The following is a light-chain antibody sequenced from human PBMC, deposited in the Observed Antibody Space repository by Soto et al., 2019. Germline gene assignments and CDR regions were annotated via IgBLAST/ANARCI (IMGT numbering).Light chain of an antibody. CDR3: QQYGSSPVT. V-gene: IGKV3-20*01. CDR1: QSVSRNY. J-gene: IGKJ1*01. CDR2: DAS. Sequence: EIVLTQSPGTLSLSPGERATLSCRASQSVSRNYLAWYQKKPGQAPRLLMYDASRRATGIPDRFSGSGAGTDFTLTISRLEPEDFAVYYCQQYGSSPVTFGQGTKVEIK.